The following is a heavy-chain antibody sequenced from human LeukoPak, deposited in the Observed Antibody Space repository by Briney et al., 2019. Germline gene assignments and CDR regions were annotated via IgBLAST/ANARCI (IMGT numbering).Heavy chain of an antibody. J-gene: IGHJ3*02. CDR3: ARSDSSGYWGAFDI. V-gene: IGHV3-23*01. CDR1: GFTFSFYA. Sequence: SGGSLRLSCAASGFTFSFYAMTWVRQAPGKGLEWVSAISGSGGSTYYADSVKGRFTISRDNSKNTLYLQMNSLRAEDTAVYYCARSDSSGYWGAFDIWGQGTMVTVSS. D-gene: IGHD3-22*01. CDR2: ISGSGGST.